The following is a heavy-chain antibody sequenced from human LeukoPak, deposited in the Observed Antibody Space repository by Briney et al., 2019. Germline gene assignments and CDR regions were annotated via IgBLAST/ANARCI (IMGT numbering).Heavy chain of an antibody. CDR1: GGSISSHY. V-gene: IGHV4-59*11. J-gene: IGHJ3*02. CDR3: AREGYYDSSGYYNHDAFDI. D-gene: IGHD3-22*01. CDR2: IYYSGST. Sequence: PSETLSLTCTVSGGSISSHYWSWIRQPPGKGLEWIGYIYYSGSTNYNPSLKSRVTISLDTSKNQVSLKLRSVTAADTAVYYCAREGYYDSSGYYNHDAFDIWGQGTMVTVSS.